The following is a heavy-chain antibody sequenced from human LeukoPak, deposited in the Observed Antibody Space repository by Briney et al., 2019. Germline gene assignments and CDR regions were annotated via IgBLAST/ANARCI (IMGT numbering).Heavy chain of an antibody. J-gene: IGHJ4*02. CDR2: ISGSGGST. D-gene: IGHD3-22*01. CDR3: AKGGYYYDSSGYLDY. CDR1: GFTFSSYD. V-gene: IGHV3-23*01. Sequence: GGSLRLSCAASGFTFSSYDMSWVRQAPGKGLEWVSAISGSGGSTYYADSVKGRFTISRDNSKNTLYLQMNSLRAEDTAVYYCAKGGYYYDSSGYLDYWGQGTLVTVSS.